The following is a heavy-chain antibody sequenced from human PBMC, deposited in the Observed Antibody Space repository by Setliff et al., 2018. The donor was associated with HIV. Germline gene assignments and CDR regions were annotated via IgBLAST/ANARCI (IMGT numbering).Heavy chain of an antibody. CDR2: FYYSVTT. D-gene: IGHD2-21*02. Sequence: SETLSLTCAVSGASITTNSYYWGWIRQTPEKGLEWIGDFYYSVTTYYNPSLKSRATISVDTSQNQFSLRLSSVTAADTAVYHCARFVLAWFDFSTGAVEVTDPYAFDFWGQGILVTVSS. CDR3: ARFVLAWFDFSTGAVEVTDPYAFDF. CDR1: GASITTNSYY. V-gene: IGHV4-39*01. J-gene: IGHJ4*02.